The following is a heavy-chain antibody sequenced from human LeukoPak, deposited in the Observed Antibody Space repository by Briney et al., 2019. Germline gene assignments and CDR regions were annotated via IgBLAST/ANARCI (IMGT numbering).Heavy chain of an antibody. D-gene: IGHD6-19*01. J-gene: IGHJ5*02. CDR2: INAANGTT. CDR3: ARVAPIRVAVAATFDP. Sequence: ASVKVSCKTSGFTFTTYTMHWVRQAPGQRLEWMGWINAANGTTQYSQKFQGRVTITRDTSATTAYMELSSLRSEDTAVYYCARVAPIRVAVAATFDPWGQGTLVTVPS. CDR1: GFTFTTYT. V-gene: IGHV1-3*01.